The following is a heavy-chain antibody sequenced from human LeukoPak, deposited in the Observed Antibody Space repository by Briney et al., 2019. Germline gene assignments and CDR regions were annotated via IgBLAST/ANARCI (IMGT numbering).Heavy chain of an antibody. CDR2: ISNSGGST. J-gene: IGHJ4*02. D-gene: IGHD2-15*01. CDR3: AKGGGSWYFDY. V-gene: IGHV3-23*01. Sequence: PGGSLRLSCAASGFTFSNDAMSWVRQAPGKGLEWVSAISNSGGSTYYADSVKGRFTISRDNSKNTLYLQMNSLRAEDTAVYYRAKGGGSWYFDYWGQGTLVTVSS. CDR1: GFTFSNDA.